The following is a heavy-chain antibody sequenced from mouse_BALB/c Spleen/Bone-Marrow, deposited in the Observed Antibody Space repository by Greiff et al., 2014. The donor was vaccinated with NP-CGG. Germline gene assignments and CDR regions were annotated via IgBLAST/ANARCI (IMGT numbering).Heavy chain of an antibody. CDR3: ARDYSGYFDF. Sequence: VQLKESGGGLVQPGGSLRLSCTTSGFTFTDYFMTWVRQPPEKALEWLGFIRNKPNGYTTEYNPSVKGRFTISRDNSQGILYLQMNTLRAEDSAIYYCARDYSGYFDFWGQGTTLTVSS. CDR2: IRNKPNGYTT. D-gene: IGHD5-1*01. V-gene: IGHV7-3*02. CDR1: GFTFTDYF. J-gene: IGHJ2*01.